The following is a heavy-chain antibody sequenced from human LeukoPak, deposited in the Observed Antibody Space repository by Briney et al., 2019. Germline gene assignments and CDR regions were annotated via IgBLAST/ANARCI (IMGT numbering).Heavy chain of an antibody. Sequence: GGSLRLSCAASGFTFHNYAMHWVRQAPGKGLERVSLIKGNGDTTYNADSVKGRSTISRDNSKNSLYLQINSLRTEDTALYYCAKDIGSGWSFDYWGQGTLVTVSS. D-gene: IGHD6-19*01. CDR1: GFTFHNYA. CDR3: AKDIGSGWSFDY. V-gene: IGHV3-43*02. CDR2: IKGNGDTT. J-gene: IGHJ4*02.